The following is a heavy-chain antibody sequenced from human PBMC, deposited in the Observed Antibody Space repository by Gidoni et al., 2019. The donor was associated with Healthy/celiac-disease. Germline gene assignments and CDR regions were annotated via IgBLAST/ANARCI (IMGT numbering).Heavy chain of an antibody. D-gene: IGHD4-17*01. CDR2: LKSKTDGGTT. J-gene: IGHJ4*02. CDR3: TTDYGDYGLDY. V-gene: IGHV3-15*01. CDR1: GFPFSNAW. Sequence: EVQLVESGGGLVKPGGSLRLSWAASGFPFSNAWMSWVRQAPGKGLEWVGRLKSKTDGGTTDYAAPLKGRFTISRDDSKNTLYLQMNSLKTEDTAVYYCTTDYGDYGLDYWGQGTLVTVSS.